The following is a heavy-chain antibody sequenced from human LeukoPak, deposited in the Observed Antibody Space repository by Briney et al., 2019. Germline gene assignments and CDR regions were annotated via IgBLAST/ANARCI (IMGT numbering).Heavy chain of an antibody. CDR3: AMYYYDSSGYSPQFY. V-gene: IGHV1-46*01. CDR2: INPSGGST. J-gene: IGHJ4*02. CDR1: GYTFTSYY. D-gene: IGHD3-22*01. Sequence: GASVKVSCKASGYTFTSYYMHWVRQAPGQGLEWMGIINPSGGSTSYAQKLQGRVTMTTDTSTSTAYMELRSLRSDDTAVYYCAMYYYDSSGYSPQFYWGQGTLVTVSS.